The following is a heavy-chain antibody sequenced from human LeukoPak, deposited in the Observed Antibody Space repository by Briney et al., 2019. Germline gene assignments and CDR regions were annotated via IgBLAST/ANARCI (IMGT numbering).Heavy chain of an antibody. V-gene: IGHV4-34*01. CDR2: INHSGST. Sequence: SSETLSLTCAVYGGSFSGYYWSWIRQPPGKGLEWIGEINHSGSTNYNPSLKSRVTISVDTSKNQFSLKLSSVTAADTAVYYCARGRVNSSSWYYYYYMDVWGKGTTVTISS. D-gene: IGHD6-13*01. J-gene: IGHJ6*03. CDR1: GGSFSGYY. CDR3: ARGRVNSSSWYYYYYMDV.